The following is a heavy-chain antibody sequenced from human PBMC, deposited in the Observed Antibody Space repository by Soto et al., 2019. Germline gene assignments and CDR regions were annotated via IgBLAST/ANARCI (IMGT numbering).Heavy chain of an antibody. Sequence: PSETLSLTCAVYGGSFSGYYWSWIRQPPGKGLEWIGEINHSGSTNYNPSLKSRVTISVDTSKNQFSLKLSSVTAADTAVHYCARGGYCSGGSCYYLDWFDPWGQGTLVTVSS. CDR2: INHSGST. V-gene: IGHV4-34*01. J-gene: IGHJ5*02. CDR3: ARGGYCSGGSCYYLDWFDP. CDR1: GGSFSGYY. D-gene: IGHD2-15*01.